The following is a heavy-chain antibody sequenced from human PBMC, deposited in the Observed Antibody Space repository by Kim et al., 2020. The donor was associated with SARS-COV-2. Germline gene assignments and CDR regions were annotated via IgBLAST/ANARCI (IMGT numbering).Heavy chain of an antibody. V-gene: IGHV4-31*03. CDR1: GGSISSGGYY. CDR3: ARDGGSGSYYYYGMDV. D-gene: IGHD2-15*01. Sequence: SETLSLTCTVSGGSISSGGYYWSWIRQHPGKGLEWIGYIYYSGSTYYNPSLKSRVTISVDTSKNQFSLKLISVTAADTAVYYCARDGGSGSYYYYGMDVWGQGTTVTVSS. CDR2: IYYSGST. J-gene: IGHJ6*02.